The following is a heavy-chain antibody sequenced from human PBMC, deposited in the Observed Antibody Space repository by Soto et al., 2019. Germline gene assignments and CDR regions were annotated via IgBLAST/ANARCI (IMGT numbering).Heavy chain of an antibody. CDR1: GGSISSYY. CDR3: ARRYGASFDY. D-gene: IGHD4-17*01. J-gene: IGHJ4*02. CDR2: IYYSGST. V-gene: IGHV4-59*01. Sequence: SETLSLTCTFSGGSISSYYWSLIRQPPGKGLEWIGYIYYSGSTNYNPSLKSRVTISVDTSKNQFSLKLSSVTAADTAVYYCARRYGASFDYWGQGTLVTVSS.